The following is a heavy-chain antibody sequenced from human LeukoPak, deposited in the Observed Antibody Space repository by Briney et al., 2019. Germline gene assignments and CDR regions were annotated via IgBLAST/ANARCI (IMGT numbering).Heavy chain of an antibody. CDR3: ARDLNREDFDY. CDR2: VWYDGSDK. CDR1: GFTFSNYD. Sequence: GESLRLSCEASGFTFSNYDMHWVRQAPGKGLEWLAIVWYDGSDKYYADSVKGRFTVSRDNSKNTLYLQMNSLRADDTAVYYCARDLNREDFDYWGQGTLVAVSS. J-gene: IGHJ4*02. D-gene: IGHD3-9*01. V-gene: IGHV3-33*01.